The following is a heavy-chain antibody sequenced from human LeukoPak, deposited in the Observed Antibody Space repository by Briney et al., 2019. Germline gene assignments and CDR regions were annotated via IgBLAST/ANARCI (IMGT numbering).Heavy chain of an antibody. V-gene: IGHV4-59*12. D-gene: IGHD6-19*01. CDR3: ARAIGLAYDAFDI. CDR2: IYYSGST. CDR1: GGSISSYY. Sequence: SETLSLTCTVSGGSISSYYWSWIRQPPGKGLEWIGYIYYSGSTNYNPSLKSRVTISVDTSKNQFSLKLSSVTAADTAVYYCARAIGLAYDAFDIWGQGTMVTVSS. J-gene: IGHJ3*02.